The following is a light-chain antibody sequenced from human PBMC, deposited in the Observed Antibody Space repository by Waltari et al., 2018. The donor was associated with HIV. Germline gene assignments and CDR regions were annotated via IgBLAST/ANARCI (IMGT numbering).Light chain of an antibody. V-gene: IGKV4-1*01. CDR3: QQYYSHPRT. Sequence: DTVLTQSPDSLTVSLGERATINCKASQRVLSTTRNVNYLAWYQQKPGHPPKLLISWASGRRSGVPDRFSGGGSGTDFTLTISSLQAEDVAVYYCQQYYSHPRTFGQGTKLEI. CDR1: QRVLSTTRNVNY. CDR2: WAS. J-gene: IGKJ2*01.